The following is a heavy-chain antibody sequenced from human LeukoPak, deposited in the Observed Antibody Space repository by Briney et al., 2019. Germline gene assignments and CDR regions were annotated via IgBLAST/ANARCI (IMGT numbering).Heavy chain of an antibody. Sequence: SETLSLTCAVYGGSFSGYYWSWIRQPPGKGLEWIGEINHSGSTNYNPSLKSRVTISVDTSKNQFSLKLSSVTAAETAVYYCARSGDRSSSRRYYYYYYMDVWGKGTTVTVSS. J-gene: IGHJ6*03. CDR3: ARSGDRSSSRRYYYYYYMDV. CDR2: INHSGST. V-gene: IGHV4-34*01. D-gene: IGHD6-6*01. CDR1: GGSFSGYY.